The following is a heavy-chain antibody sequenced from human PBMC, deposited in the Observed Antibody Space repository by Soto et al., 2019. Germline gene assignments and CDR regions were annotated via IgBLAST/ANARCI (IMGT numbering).Heavy chain of an antibody. J-gene: IGHJ4*02. Sequence: EVQLVESGGGLVQSGGSLRLSCVASGFIFRNDWIAWVRQAPGKGLEWVANMNQDGSQKYYVDSVKGRFTISRDNAKNSLYLQMNSLRSEDTAVYYCARDSRGVFDYWGQGILVTVSS. CDR1: GFIFRNDW. D-gene: IGHD3-10*01. CDR3: ARDSRGVFDY. CDR2: MNQDGSQK. V-gene: IGHV3-7*01.